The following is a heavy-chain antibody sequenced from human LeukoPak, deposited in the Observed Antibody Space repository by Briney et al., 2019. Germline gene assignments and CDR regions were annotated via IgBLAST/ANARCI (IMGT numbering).Heavy chain of an antibody. Sequence: SETLSLTCTVSGGSISSYYWSRIRQPPGKGLEWIGYIYYSGSTNYNPSLKSRVTISVDTSKNQFSLKLSSVTAADTAVYYCATLQVGEFDEYYFDYWGQGTLVTVSS. CDR1: GGSISSYY. CDR2: IYYSGST. CDR3: ATLQVGEFDEYYFDY. D-gene: IGHD1-26*01. V-gene: IGHV4-59*01. J-gene: IGHJ4*02.